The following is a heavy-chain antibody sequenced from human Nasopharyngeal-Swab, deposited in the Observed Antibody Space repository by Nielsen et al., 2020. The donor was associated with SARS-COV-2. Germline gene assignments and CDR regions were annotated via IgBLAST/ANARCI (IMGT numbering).Heavy chain of an antibody. J-gene: IGHJ5*02. Sequence: GGSLRLSCAASGFTFSSYEMNWVRHAPGKGLEWVSYISSSGSTIYYADSVKGRFNISRDNAKNSLYLQMNSLRAEDTAVYYCARGWEYSSSSPNWFDPWGQGTLVTVSS. CDR2: ISSSGSTI. V-gene: IGHV3-48*03. CDR3: ARGWEYSSSSPNWFDP. D-gene: IGHD6-6*01. CDR1: GFTFSSYE.